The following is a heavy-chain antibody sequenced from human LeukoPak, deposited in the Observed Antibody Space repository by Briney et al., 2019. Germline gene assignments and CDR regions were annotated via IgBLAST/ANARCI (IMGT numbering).Heavy chain of an antibody. V-gene: IGHV3-23*01. Sequence: GGSLRLSCAASGFTFSSYAMSWVRQAPGKGLKWVSAISGSGGSTYYADSVKGRITISRDNSKNTLYLQMNSLRAEDTAVYYCAKPPNPDFDYWGQGTLVTVSS. J-gene: IGHJ4*02. D-gene: IGHD1-14*01. CDR3: AKPPNPDFDY. CDR2: ISGSGGST. CDR1: GFTFSSYA.